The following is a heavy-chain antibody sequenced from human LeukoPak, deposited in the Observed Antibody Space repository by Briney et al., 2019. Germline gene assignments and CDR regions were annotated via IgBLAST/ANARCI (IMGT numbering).Heavy chain of an antibody. D-gene: IGHD6-13*01. CDR2: ISDGGTPV. CDR1: GFTFSNYS. V-gene: IGHV3-48*01. CDR3: AGDFRSSSWYIGDY. J-gene: IGHJ4*02. Sequence: GGSLRLSCAASGFTFSNYSMNWVRLAPGKGLEWISYISDGGTPVYYADSVEGRFTVSRDNEKNSLYLQMNSLRADDTAVYYCAGDFRSSSWYIGDYWGQGAQVTVSP.